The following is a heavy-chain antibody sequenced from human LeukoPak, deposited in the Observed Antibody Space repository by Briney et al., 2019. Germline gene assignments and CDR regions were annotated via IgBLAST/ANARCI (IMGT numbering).Heavy chain of an antibody. J-gene: IGHJ6*03. CDR1: GYTFTAYY. CDR3: ARRQGTYYMDV. Sequence: ASVKVSCKASGYTFTAYYIHWVRQAPGQGLEWMGWIDPNRGGTNYAQKFQGRVTMTRDTSISTAYMELSRLGSDDTAVYYCARRQGTYYMDVWGKGTTVTVSS. D-gene: IGHD3-10*01. V-gene: IGHV1-2*02. CDR2: IDPNRGGT.